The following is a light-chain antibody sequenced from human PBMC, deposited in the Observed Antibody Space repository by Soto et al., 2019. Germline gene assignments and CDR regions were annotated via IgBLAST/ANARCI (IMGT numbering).Light chain of an antibody. CDR3: TSYAGGNNV. Sequence: QSALTQPPSASGSPGQSVTISCTGTSSDVGGYNFVSWYQQYPGKVPKLMVYEVNKRPSGVPDRFSGSKSGNTASLTVSGLQAEDEAVYYCTSYAGGNNVFGTGTKLTV. J-gene: IGLJ1*01. V-gene: IGLV2-8*01. CDR1: SSDVGGYNF. CDR2: EVN.